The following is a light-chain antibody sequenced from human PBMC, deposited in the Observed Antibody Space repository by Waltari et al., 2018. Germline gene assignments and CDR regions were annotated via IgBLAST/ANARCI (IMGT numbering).Light chain of an antibody. J-gene: IGKJ4*01. CDR3: QQLLSYPLT. Sequence: DIQLTQSPSFLSTSVGDRVPITFRPNQDISSYLAWYQQKPGKAPKLLISGASTLQRAVPSRFSGSGSGTEFTLTISSLQSEDIATYYCQQLLSYPLTFGGGTKVEIK. CDR1: QDISSY. CDR2: GAS. V-gene: IGKV1-9*01.